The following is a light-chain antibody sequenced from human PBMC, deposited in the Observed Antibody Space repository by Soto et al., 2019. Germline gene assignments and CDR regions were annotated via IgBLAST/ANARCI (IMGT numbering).Light chain of an antibody. Sequence: QLVLTQPPSVSGAPGQRVTISCTGGSSNIGAGYDVHWYQKLPGTAPKLLIYANSNRPSGVPDRFSGSKSGTSASLAITGLQVEDEADYYCQSYDSSLSALFGGGTKLTVL. V-gene: IGLV1-40*01. CDR2: ANS. CDR3: QSYDSSLSAL. J-gene: IGLJ3*02. CDR1: SSNIGAGYD.